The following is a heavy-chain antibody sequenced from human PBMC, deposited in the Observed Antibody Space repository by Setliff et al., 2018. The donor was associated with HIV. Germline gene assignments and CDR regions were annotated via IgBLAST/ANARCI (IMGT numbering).Heavy chain of an antibody. CDR2: IYYSGST. D-gene: IGHD3-22*01. CDR3: ARTTDSSGYYLISSYYYYYYMDV. Sequence: PSETLSLTCSVSGDSISSYYWSWIRQPPGKGLEWIGYIYYSGSTNYNPSLKSRVTISVDTSKNQFSLKLSSVTAADTAVYYCARTTDSSGYYLISSYYYYYYMDVWGKGTTVTVSS. CDR1: GDSISSYY. V-gene: IGHV4-59*01. J-gene: IGHJ6*03.